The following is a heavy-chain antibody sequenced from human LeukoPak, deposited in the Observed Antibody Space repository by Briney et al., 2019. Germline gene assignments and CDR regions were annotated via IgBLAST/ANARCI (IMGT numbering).Heavy chain of an antibody. Sequence: GGSLRLSCAASGFTFSSYSMNWVRQAPGKGLEWVSYISSSSSTIYYADSVKGRFTISRDNAKNSLYLQMNSLRAEDTAVYYCAREGVDSRWEAYGYWGQGTLVTVSS. V-gene: IGHV3-48*04. CDR3: AREGVDSRWEAYGY. CDR1: GFTFSSYS. D-gene: IGHD6-13*01. J-gene: IGHJ4*02. CDR2: ISSSSSTI.